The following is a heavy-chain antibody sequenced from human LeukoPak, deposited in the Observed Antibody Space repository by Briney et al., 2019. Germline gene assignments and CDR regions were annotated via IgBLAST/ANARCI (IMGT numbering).Heavy chain of an antibody. CDR3: ASRNTYGSS. CDR2: ISSSGSTI. J-gene: IGHJ4*02. D-gene: IGHD3-10*01. CDR1: GFTFSSYE. Sequence: GGSLRLSCAASGFTFSSYEMNWVRQAPGKGLERVSYISSSGSTIYYADSVKGRFTISRDNAKNSLYLQMNSLRAEDTAVYCCASRNTYGSSWGQGTLVTVSS. V-gene: IGHV3-48*03.